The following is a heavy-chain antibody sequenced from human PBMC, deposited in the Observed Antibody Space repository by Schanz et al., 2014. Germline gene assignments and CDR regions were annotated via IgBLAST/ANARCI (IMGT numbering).Heavy chain of an antibody. Sequence: EVQLAESGGGLVQPGGSLRLSCAASGFIFGSSVMAWVRQAPGMGLEWVSAISGRDGSTYYADSVRGRFTISRDNSKNTLYLQMNSLRAEDTAVYYCAKSLESCPGGRCSRGYFDYWGQGTLVTVSS. CDR3: AKSLESCPGGRCSRGYFDY. D-gene: IGHD2-8*02. CDR2: ISGRDGST. CDR1: GFIFGSSV. J-gene: IGHJ4*02. V-gene: IGHV3-23*04.